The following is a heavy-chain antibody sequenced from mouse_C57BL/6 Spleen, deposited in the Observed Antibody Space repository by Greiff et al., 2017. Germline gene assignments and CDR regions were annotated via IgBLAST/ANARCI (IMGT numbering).Heavy chain of an antibody. CDR3: ARTVTTDFDV. Sequence: EVKLVESGGGLVKPGGSLKLSCAASGFTFSDYGMHWVRQAPEKGLEWVAYISRGSSTIYYADTVKGRFTISRDNAKNTLFLQMTSLRSEDTAMYYCARTVTTDFDVWGTGTTVTVSS. D-gene: IGHD2-2*01. CDR2: ISRGSSTI. J-gene: IGHJ1*03. V-gene: IGHV5-17*01. CDR1: GFTFSDYG.